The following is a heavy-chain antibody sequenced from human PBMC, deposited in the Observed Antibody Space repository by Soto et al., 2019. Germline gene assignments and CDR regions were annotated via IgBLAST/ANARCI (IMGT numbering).Heavy chain of an antibody. CDR2: IYYSGST. V-gene: IGHV4-39*01. CDR3: ASRWSSGFLAVGNWFDP. Sequence: SETLSLTCTVSGVSISSSSYYWGWIRQPPGKGLEWIGSIYYSGSTYYNPSLKSRVTISVDTSKNQFSLKLSSVTAADTAVYYCASRWSSGFLAVGNWFDPWGQGTLVTVSS. D-gene: IGHD6-19*01. CDR1: GVSISSSSYY. J-gene: IGHJ5*02.